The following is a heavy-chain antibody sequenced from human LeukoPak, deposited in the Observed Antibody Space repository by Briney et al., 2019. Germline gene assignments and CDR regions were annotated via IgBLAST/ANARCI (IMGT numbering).Heavy chain of an antibody. V-gene: IGHV6-1*01. CDR3: ARESPGYSSGWYNFGYYYYYMDV. CDR1: GDSVSSNSTA. Sequence: SQTLSLTCAISGDSVSSNSTAWNWIRQSPSRGLEWLGRTYYRSKWYNDYAVSVKSRITINPDTSKNQFSLQLNSVTPEDTAVYYCARESPGYSSGWYNFGYYYYYMDVWGKGTTVTVSS. J-gene: IGHJ6*03. D-gene: IGHD6-19*01. CDR2: TYYRSKWYN.